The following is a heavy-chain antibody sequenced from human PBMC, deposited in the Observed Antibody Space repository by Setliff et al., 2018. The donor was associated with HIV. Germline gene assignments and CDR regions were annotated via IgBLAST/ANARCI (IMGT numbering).Heavy chain of an antibody. CDR1: GGSISSSSSY. D-gene: IGHD2-2*01. V-gene: IGHV4-39*01. CDR3: ATRSLGYCISTSCLNWFDP. CDR2: ISYSEST. J-gene: IGHJ5*02. Sequence: PSETLSLTCTVSGGSISSSSSYWGWIRQPPGKGLEWIGSISYSESTYYNPSLKSRVTISVDTSKNQFSLKLSSVTAADTAVYYCATRSLGYCISTSCLNWFDPWGQGTLVTVSS.